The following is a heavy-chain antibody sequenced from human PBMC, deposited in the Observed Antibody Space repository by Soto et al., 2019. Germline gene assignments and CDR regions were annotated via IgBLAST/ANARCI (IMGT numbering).Heavy chain of an antibody. J-gene: IGHJ4*02. CDR2: IYYSGNT. CDR3: AGGGYSYGNFEY. D-gene: IGHD5-18*01. Sequence: TLSLTCTVSGGSISRTSYYWGWIRQPPGKGLEWIGYIYYSGNTYYNPSLKSRVTISVDTSKNQFSLKLSSVTAADTAVYYCAGGGYSYGNFEYRGQGTLVTVSS. V-gene: IGHV4-30-4*08. CDR1: GGSISRTSYY.